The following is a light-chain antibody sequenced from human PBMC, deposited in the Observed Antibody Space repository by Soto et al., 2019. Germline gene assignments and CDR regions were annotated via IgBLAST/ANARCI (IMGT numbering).Light chain of an antibody. J-gene: IGLJ1*01. Sequence: LTHPPSASGSPGQSVTISCTGTKNDIGVYDFVSWYQHHPGKAPRLIIYEGTQRPSGVSSRFSGSKSGNTASLTISGLQAEDEADYYCCSYASSSSYVFGTGTKVTVL. CDR2: EGT. CDR1: KNDIGVYDF. CDR3: CSYASSSSYV. V-gene: IGLV2-23*01.